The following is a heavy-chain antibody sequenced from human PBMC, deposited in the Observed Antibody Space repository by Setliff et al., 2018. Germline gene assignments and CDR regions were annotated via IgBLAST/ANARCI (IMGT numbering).Heavy chain of an antibody. CDR2: TIPIFGTT. V-gene: IGHV1-69*05. J-gene: IGHJ6*03. Sequence: SVKVFCKASGYPFISYDINWVRQAPGQGLEWMGGTIPIFGTTDYAQKFRGRVTIITDESTSTAFMQLSSLRSEDTAVYYCVREGVDSRSSTDYRYYMDVWGKGTTVTVSS. CDR3: VREGVDSRSSTDYRYYMDV. D-gene: IGHD3-22*01. CDR1: GYPFISYD.